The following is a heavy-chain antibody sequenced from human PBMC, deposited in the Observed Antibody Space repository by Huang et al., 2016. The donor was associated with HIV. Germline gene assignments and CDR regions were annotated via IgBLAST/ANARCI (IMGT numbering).Heavy chain of an antibody. Sequence: EVLLLESGGGLVQPGGSLRLSCVASGFTFSSYAMSWVRQGPGKWREWVSGITDGINNRYYAHSVKGRFAVSRDDSTNTLYLQMNSLRAEDTAVYYCAKDADTSGYDVLGPFGSWGQGTLVTVSS. CDR1: GFTFSSYA. J-gene: IGHJ4*02. CDR2: ITDGINNR. V-gene: IGHV3-23*01. CDR3: AKDADTSGYDVLGPFGS. D-gene: IGHD3-3*01.